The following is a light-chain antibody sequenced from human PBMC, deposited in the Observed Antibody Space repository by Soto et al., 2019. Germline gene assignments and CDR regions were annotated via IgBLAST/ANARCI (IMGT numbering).Light chain of an antibody. CDR1: QDISSW. J-gene: IGKJ4*01. Sequence: DIYLTQSPSSVSASLGDSVTITCRASQDISSWLAWYQQKPGKAPKLLIYTASLLQSRVPSRFSGSGFGTDFTLTGSSLQPEDVATYHCQQSNTLVTFGGGTKVEI. CDR2: TAS. V-gene: IGKV1D-12*01. CDR3: QQSNTLVT.